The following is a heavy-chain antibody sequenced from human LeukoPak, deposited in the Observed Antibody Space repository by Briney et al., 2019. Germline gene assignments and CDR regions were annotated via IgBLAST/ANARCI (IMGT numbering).Heavy chain of an antibody. Sequence: ASVKVSCKASGCTFSGYYMHWVRQAPGQGLEWMGWINPNSGGTNYAQKFQGRVTMTRDTSISTAYMELSRLTSDDTAVYYCARISIASSGTGDYWGQGTLVTVSS. J-gene: IGHJ4*02. CDR2: INPNSGGT. V-gene: IGHV1-2*02. D-gene: IGHD6-13*01. CDR1: GCTFSGYY. CDR3: ARISIASSGTGDY.